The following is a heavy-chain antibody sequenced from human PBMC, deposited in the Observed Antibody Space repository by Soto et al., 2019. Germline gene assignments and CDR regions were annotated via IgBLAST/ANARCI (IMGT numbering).Heavy chain of an antibody. CDR1: GFPFTTYG. J-gene: IGHJ4*02. CDR3: VGGQYYFDY. D-gene: IGHD3-10*01. CDR2: ISYDGSNK. V-gene: IGHV3-30*03. Sequence: QVQLVESGGGVVQPGRSLRLSCAASGFPFTTYGMHWVREGPGKRLDWVAAISYDGSNKFYADSVKGRFTISRDNSKNTLYLQMNSLRPEDTALYYCVGGQYYFDYRGQGTLVIVSS.